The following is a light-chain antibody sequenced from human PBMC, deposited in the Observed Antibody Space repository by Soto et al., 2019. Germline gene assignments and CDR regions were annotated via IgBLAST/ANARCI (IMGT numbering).Light chain of an antibody. CDR2: LGS. J-gene: IGKJ2*01. Sequence: DIVVTQSPLSLPVTPGEAASISCRSSQSLLHRNGKTYLDWYFQKQGQSPQLLMYLGSNRASGVPDRFTGTGSGTDFTLQISRVEAEDVGVYYCMQALQSPRTFGQGTKLEIK. CDR3: MQALQSPRT. CDR1: QSLLHRNGKTY. V-gene: IGKV2-28*01.